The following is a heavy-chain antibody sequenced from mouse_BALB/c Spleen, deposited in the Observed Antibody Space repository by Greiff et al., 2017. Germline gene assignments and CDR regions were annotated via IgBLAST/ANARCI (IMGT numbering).Heavy chain of an antibody. CDR2: ISSGSSTI. Sequence: EVQGVESGGGLVQPGGSRKLSCAASGFTFSSFGMHWVRQAPEKGLEWVAYISSGSSTIYYADTVKGRFTISRDNPKNTLFLQMTSLRSEDTAMYYCARSPYYGSSPWYFDYWGQGTTLTVSS. CDR1: GFTFSSFG. CDR3: ARSPYYGSSPWYFDY. J-gene: IGHJ2*01. V-gene: IGHV5-17*02. D-gene: IGHD1-1*01.